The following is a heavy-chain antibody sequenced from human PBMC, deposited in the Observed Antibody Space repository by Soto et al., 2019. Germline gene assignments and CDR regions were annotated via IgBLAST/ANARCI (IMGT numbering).Heavy chain of an antibody. D-gene: IGHD6-13*01. CDR1: GGSISSGGYY. CDR2: IYYSGST. Sequence: QVQLQESGPGLVKPSQTLSLTCTVSGGSISSGGYYWSWIRQHPGKGLEWIGYIYYSGSTYYNPSLKSRVTISVDTSKNQFSLKLSSVTAADTAVYYCAREAAAAPVYRWFDPWGQGTLVTVSS. V-gene: IGHV4-31*03. CDR3: AREAAAAPVYRWFDP. J-gene: IGHJ5*02.